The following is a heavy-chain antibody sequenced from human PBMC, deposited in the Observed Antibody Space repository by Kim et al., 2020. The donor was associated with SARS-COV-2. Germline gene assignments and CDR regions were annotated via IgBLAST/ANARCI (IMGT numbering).Heavy chain of an antibody. D-gene: IGHD6-13*01. CDR2: ISAYNGNT. Sequence: ASVKVSCKASGYTFTSYGISWVRQAPGQGLEWMGWISAYNGNTNYAQKLQGRVTMTTDTSTSTAYMELRSLRSDDTAVYYCARVVGQQLRGVLVGMDVWGQGTTVTVSS. J-gene: IGHJ6*02. V-gene: IGHV1-18*04. CDR1: GYTFTSYG. CDR3: ARVVGQQLRGVLVGMDV.